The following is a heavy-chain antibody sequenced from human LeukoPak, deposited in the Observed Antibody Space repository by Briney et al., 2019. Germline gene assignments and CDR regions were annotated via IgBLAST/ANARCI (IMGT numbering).Heavy chain of an antibody. CDR1: GFTLSSYA. D-gene: IGHD2-2*01. Sequence: GGSLRLSCAASGFTLSSYAMSWVRQAPGKGLEWVSAISGSGGSTYYADSVKGRFTISRDNSKNTLYLQMNSLRAEDTAVYYCAKGYCSSTSCPFVYWGQGTLVTVSS. J-gene: IGHJ4*02. CDR3: AKGYCSSTSCPFVY. CDR2: ISGSGGST. V-gene: IGHV3-23*01.